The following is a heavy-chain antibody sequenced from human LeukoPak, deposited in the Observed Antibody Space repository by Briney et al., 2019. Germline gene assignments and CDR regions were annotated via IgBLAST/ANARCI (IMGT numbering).Heavy chain of an antibody. Sequence: ASVKVSCKASGGTFSSYAISWVRQAPGQGLEWMGGIIPIFGTANYAQKFQGRVTITADESTSTAYMELSSLRSEDTAVYYCARGIGVRYFDRLLPFDYWGQGTLVTVSS. J-gene: IGHJ4*02. CDR3: ARGIGVRYFDRLLPFDY. CDR2: IIPIFGTA. CDR1: GGTFSSYA. D-gene: IGHD3-9*01. V-gene: IGHV1-69*13.